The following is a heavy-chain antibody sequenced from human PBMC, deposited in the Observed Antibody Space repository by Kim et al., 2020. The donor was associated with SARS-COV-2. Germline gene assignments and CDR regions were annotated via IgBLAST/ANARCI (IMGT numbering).Heavy chain of an antibody. Sequence: ASVKVSCKVSGYTLTELSMHWVRQAPGKGLEWMGGFDPEDGETIYAQKFQGRVTMTEDTSTDTAYMELSSLRSEDTAVYYCATLHPPFTTYYYDSSSPPGYFQHWGQGTLVTVSS. D-gene: IGHD3-22*01. CDR2: FDPEDGET. CDR3: ATLHPPFTTYYYDSSSPPGYFQH. V-gene: IGHV1-24*01. CDR1: GYTLTELS. J-gene: IGHJ1*01.